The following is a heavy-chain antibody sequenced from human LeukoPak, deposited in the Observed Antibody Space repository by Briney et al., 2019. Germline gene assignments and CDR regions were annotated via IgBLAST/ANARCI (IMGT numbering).Heavy chain of an antibody. V-gene: IGHV3-33*01. CDR2: IWYDGSNK. D-gene: IGHD2-15*01. CDR3: ARAGGCSGGSCYSPELDGMDV. J-gene: IGHJ6*02. CDR1: GFTFSSYG. Sequence: PGGPLRLSCAASGFTFSSYGMHWVRQAPGKGLEWVAVIWYDGSNKYYADSVKGRFTISRDNSKNTLYLQMNSLRAEDTAVYYCARAGGCSGGSCYSPELDGMDVWGQGTTVTVSS.